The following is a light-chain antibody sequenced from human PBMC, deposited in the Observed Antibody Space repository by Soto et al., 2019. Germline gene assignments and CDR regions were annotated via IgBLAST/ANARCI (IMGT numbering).Light chain of an antibody. V-gene: IGKV3-20*01. CDR2: DAS. Sequence: IVVTQSPGTLSLSPGERATLSCRASQSVSYYLAWYQQKPGQAPRLLIYDASSRATGVPDRFSGSGSGTDFTLTISRLEPEDFAVYYCQQYGSSPTFGQGTKVDI. CDR3: QQYGSSPT. CDR1: QSVSYY. J-gene: IGKJ1*01.